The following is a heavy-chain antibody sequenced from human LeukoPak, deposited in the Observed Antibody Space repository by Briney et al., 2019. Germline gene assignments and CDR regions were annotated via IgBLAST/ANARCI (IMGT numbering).Heavy chain of an antibody. CDR1: GYTFTGYY. Sequence: ASVKVSCKASGYTFTGYYMHWVRQAPGQGLEWMGRINPSSGGTNYTQNFQGRVTMTRDTSISTAYMELSRLRSDDTAVYYCARELDSSYYYFDYWGQGTLVTVSS. V-gene: IGHV1-2*06. D-gene: IGHD6-19*01. CDR2: INPSSGGT. CDR3: ARELDSSYYYFDY. J-gene: IGHJ4*02.